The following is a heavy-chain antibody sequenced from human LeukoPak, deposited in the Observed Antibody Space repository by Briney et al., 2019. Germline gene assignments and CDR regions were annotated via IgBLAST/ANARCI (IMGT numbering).Heavy chain of an antibody. J-gene: IGHJ4*02. CDR3: ARVYFSGIAAADY. V-gene: IGHV3-11*04. D-gene: IGHD6-25*01. CDR2: ISSSGSTI. Sequence: GGSLRLSCAASGFTFSDYYMSWIRQAPGKGLEWVSYISSSGSTIYYADSVKGRFTISRDNAKNSLYLQMNSLRAEDTAVYYCARVYFSGIAAADYWGRGTLVTVSS. CDR1: GFTFSDYY.